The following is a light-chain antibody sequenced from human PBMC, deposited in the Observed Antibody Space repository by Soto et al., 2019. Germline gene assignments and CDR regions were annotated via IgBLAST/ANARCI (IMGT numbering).Light chain of an antibody. J-gene: IGLJ3*02. CDR1: GSNIGAGYD. CDR2: SNI. CDR3: QSFDNKPHVL. Sequence: QSVLTQPPSVSGAPGQRVTISCTGSGSNIGAGYDVHWYQLVSGTAPRLLISSNINRPSGVPDRFSGSRSGASASLAITGLQAEDEAHYYCQSFDNKPHVLFGGGTKLTVL. V-gene: IGLV1-40*01.